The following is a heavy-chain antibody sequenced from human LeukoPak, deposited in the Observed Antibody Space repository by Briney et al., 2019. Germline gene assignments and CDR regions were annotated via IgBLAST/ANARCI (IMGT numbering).Heavy chain of an antibody. D-gene: IGHD6-19*01. V-gene: IGHV4-59*01. CDR3: ARTSVAGPGDY. CDR1: GGSISSYY. Sequence: SETLSLTCTVPGGSISSYYWSWIRQPPGKGLEWIGYIYYSGSTNYNPSLKSRVTISVDTSKNQFSLKLSSVTAADTAVYYCARTSVAGPGDYWGQGTLVTVSS. CDR2: IYYSGST. J-gene: IGHJ4*02.